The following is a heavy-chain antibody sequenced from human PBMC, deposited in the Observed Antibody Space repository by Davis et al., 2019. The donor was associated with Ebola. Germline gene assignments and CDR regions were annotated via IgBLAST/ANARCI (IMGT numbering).Heavy chain of an antibody. V-gene: IGHV4-59*08. Sequence: SETLSLTCTVSGGSITTYYWSCIRPPPGKGLEWIGYTYYSGSTNYNPSLKSRVTISVDTSKNQFSLKLSSVTAADTAVYYCPRQRSIAARYYYYYGMDVWGQGTTVTVSS. CDR3: PRQRSIAARYYYYYGMDV. J-gene: IGHJ6*02. CDR1: GGSITTYY. CDR2: TYYSGST. D-gene: IGHD6-6*01.